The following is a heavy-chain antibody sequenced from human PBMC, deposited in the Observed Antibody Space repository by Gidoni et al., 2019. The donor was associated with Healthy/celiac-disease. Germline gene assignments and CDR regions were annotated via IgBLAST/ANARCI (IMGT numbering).Heavy chain of an antibody. CDR3: AKDWSGGSWYYYGMDV. D-gene: IGHD6-13*01. V-gene: IGHV3-9*01. CDR2: ISWNSGSI. CDR1: GFTFDDYA. Sequence: EVQLVESGGGLVQPGGSLSLSCAASGFTFDDYAMHWVRQAPGKGLEWVSGISWNSGSIGYADSVKGRFTISRDNAKNSLYLQMNSLRAEDTALYYCAKDWSGGSWYYYGMDVWGQGTTVTVSS. J-gene: IGHJ6*02.